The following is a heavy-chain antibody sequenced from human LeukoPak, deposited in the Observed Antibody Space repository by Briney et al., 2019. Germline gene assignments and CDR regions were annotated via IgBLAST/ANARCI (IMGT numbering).Heavy chain of an antibody. D-gene: IGHD4-17*01. Sequence: SETLSLTCAVYGGSFSGYYWSWIRQPPGEGLEWIGEINHSGSTNYNPSLKSRVTISVDTSKNQFSLKLSSVTAADTAVYYCARAPRYGDLDYWGQGTLVTVSS. J-gene: IGHJ4*02. CDR2: INHSGST. CDR1: GGSFSGYY. CDR3: ARAPRYGDLDY. V-gene: IGHV4-34*01.